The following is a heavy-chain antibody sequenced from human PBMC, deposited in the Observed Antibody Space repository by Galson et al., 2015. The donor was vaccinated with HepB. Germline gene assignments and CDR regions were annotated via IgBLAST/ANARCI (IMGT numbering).Heavy chain of an antibody. CDR1: GFTFSSYS. CDR2: ISSSSSYI. J-gene: IGHJ6*02. V-gene: IGHV3-21*01. D-gene: IGHD3-10*01. CDR3: ASYPDYYGSGRLGWVDV. Sequence: SLRLSCAASGFTFSSYSMNWVRQAPGKGLEWVSSISSSSSYIYYADSVKGRFTISRDNAKNSLYLQMNSLRAEDTAVYYCASYPDYYGSGRLGWVDVWGQGTTVTVSS.